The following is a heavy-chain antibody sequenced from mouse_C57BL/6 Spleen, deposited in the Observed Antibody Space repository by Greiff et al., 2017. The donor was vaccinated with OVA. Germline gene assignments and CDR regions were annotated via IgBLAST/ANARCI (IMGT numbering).Heavy chain of an antibody. Sequence: VQVVESGPELVKPGASVKISCKASGYAFSSSWMNWVKQRPGKGLEWIGRIYPGDGDTNYNGKFKGKATLTADKSSSTAYMQLSSLTSEDSAVYFCARFDYDEDYFDYWGQGTTLTVSS. CDR1: GYAFSSSW. V-gene: IGHV1-82*01. CDR3: ARFDYDEDYFDY. D-gene: IGHD2-4*01. J-gene: IGHJ2*01. CDR2: IYPGDGDT.